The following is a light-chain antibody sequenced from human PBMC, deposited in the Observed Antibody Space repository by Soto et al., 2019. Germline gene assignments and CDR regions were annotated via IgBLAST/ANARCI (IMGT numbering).Light chain of an antibody. V-gene: IGKV3-20*01. Sequence: EILLTQSPGTLSLSAGERGTLSCRASQSVRSNLNWYQQKPGQSPRLLIYGASTRVTGIPDRFSGSGTGTDLTNTISRLEAADFSFYYWHHYDATIWTVGQGTKVEIK. J-gene: IGKJ1*01. CDR3: HHYDATIWT. CDR1: QSVRSN. CDR2: GAS.